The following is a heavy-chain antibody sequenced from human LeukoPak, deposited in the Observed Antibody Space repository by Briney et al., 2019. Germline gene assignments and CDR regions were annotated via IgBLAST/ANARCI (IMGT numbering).Heavy chain of an antibody. CDR1: GFTFSSYW. J-gene: IGHJ6*02. CDR3: AREDYDYIWGTPQVVDV. V-gene: IGHV3-74*01. Sequence: PGGSLRLSCAASGFTFSSYWMHWVRQAPGKGLVWVSRINSDGSSTSYADSVKGRFTISRDNAKNTLYLQMNSLRAEDTAVYYCAREDYDYIWGTPQVVDVWGQGTTVTVSS. D-gene: IGHD3-16*01. CDR2: INSDGSST.